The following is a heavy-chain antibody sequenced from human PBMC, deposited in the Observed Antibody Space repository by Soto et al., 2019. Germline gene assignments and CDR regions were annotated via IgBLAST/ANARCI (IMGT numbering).Heavy chain of an antibody. J-gene: IGHJ5*01. V-gene: IGHV4-30-4*01. CDR2: IYYSGST. Sequence: PSETLSLTCTVSGGSISSGDYYWNWIRQPPGKGLEWLGYIYYSGSTYYNPSLKSRGTISVDTSKNLFSLKLSSVTVADTAVYYCAGEPYHHDDSGYYDSWGQGTLVTVSS. CDR3: AGEPYHHDDSGYYDS. D-gene: IGHD3-22*01. CDR1: GGSISSGDYY.